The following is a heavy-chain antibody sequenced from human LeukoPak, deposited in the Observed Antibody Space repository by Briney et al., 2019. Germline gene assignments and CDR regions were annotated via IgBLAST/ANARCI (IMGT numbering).Heavy chain of an antibody. CDR2: ISYDGNYR. Sequence: GRSLRLSCAASGFIFTTYAMHWVCHAPGKGLEGVAIISYDGNYRNYADSVKGRFTISRDNSKNTLYLQMNSLGAEDTAVYYCTRPAPPGGIVYGFHIWGQGTMVTVSS. CDR3: TRPAPPGGIVYGFHI. CDR1: GFIFTTYA. D-gene: IGHD3-16*02. V-gene: IGHV3-30*03. J-gene: IGHJ3*02.